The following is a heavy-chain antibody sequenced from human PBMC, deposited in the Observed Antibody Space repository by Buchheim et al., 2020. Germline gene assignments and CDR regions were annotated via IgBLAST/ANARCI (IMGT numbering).Heavy chain of an antibody. CDR2: IFYSGNT. CDR1: GGSISSDY. D-gene: IGHD6-13*01. Sequence: QVQLQESGPGQVKPSETLSLTCTVSGGSISSDYWSWIRQSPGKGLEWIGCIFYSGNTHYNPSLKSRVTISSDKSKNQFSLKLNSVTAADTAAYYCARGSGNSWHLLHWGQGTL. CDR3: ARGSGNSWHLLH. V-gene: IGHV4-59*01. J-gene: IGHJ1*01.